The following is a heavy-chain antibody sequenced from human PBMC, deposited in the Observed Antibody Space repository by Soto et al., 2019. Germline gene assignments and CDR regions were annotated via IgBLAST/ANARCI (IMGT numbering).Heavy chain of an antibody. V-gene: IGHV1-69*06. CDR2: IIPIFGTA. CDR3: ARSWYYDSSGLGCLDP. D-gene: IGHD3-22*01. CDR1: GGTFSSYA. J-gene: IGHJ5*02. Sequence: GASVKVSCKGSGGTFSSYAISGVREAPGQGLEWMGGIIPIFGTANYAQKFQGRVTITADKSTSTAYMELSSLRSEDTAVYYCARSWYYDSSGLGCLDPWGQGTLVTLSS.